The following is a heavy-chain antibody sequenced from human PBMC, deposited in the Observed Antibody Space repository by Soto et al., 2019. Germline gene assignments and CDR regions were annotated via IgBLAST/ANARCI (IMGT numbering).Heavy chain of an antibody. CDR1: GGIFTNNA. Sequence: QVQVVQSGAEVKKPGSSVKVSCKVSGGIFTNNAISWVRQAPGQGLEWLGGVIPLFDTAYYAQIFRGRLRISANGAKTTAYMERSGVTSADTAVYFCGTGGHNDGYNIYHGKVVCGQGTTATVS. CDR2: VIPLFDTA. CDR3: GTGGHNDGYNIYHGKVV. D-gene: IGHD5-18*01. J-gene: IGHJ6*02. V-gene: IGHV1-69*01.